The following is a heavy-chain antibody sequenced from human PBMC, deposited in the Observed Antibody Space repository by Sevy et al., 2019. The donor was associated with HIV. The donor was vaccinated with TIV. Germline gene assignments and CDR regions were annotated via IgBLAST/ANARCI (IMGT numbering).Heavy chain of an antibody. CDR2: IYYSGST. Sequence: SETLSLTCTVSGGSISSYYWSWIRQPPGKGLEWIGYIYYSGSTNYSPSLRGRVTLSVDTSKNQFSLKLSSVTAADTAVYYCARHEGCSSTTCHGGWFAPWGQGTLVTDSS. CDR3: ARHEGCSSTTCHGGWFAP. V-gene: IGHV4-59*08. CDR1: GGSISSYY. D-gene: IGHD2-2*01. J-gene: IGHJ5*02.